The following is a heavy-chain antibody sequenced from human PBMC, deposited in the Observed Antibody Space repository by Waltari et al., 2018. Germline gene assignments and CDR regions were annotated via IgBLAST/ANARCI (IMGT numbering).Heavy chain of an antibody. J-gene: IGHJ6*02. CDR2: IIPIFGTA. CDR1: GGTFSSYA. D-gene: IGHD3-16*02. CDR3: ARKSSKTLGYYYYGMDV. Sequence: QVQLVQSGAEVKKPGSSVKVSCKASGGTFSSYAISWVRQAPGQGLEWMGGIIPIFGTANDAQKFQGRVTITADESTSTAYMELSSLRSEDTAVYYCARKSSKTLGYYYYGMDVWGQGTTVTVSS. V-gene: IGHV1-69*13.